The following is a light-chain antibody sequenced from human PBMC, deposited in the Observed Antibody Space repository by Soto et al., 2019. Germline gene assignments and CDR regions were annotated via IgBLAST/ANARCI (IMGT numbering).Light chain of an antibody. V-gene: IGKV1-33*01. J-gene: IGKJ2*01. Sequence: DIQMTQSPSSLSASVGDRVTITCQASQDITNFLNWYQQKPGKAPKVLIYDASNLKTGVPSRFSGSGSGTDFTFTISSLQPEDIATYYCQQSYSTPYTFGQGTKLEIK. CDR2: DAS. CDR1: QDITNF. CDR3: QQSYSTPYT.